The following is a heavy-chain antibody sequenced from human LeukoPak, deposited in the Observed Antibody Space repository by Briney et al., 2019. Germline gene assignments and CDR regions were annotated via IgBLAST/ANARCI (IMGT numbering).Heavy chain of an antibody. CDR2: INPNSGDT. Sequence: ASVKVSCKASGYTFTSYGISWVRQAPGQGLEWMGWINPNSGDTIYAQNFQGRVTMTRDTSISTAYMELSSLRSDDTAMYYCARVVFGSQLLPDSWGQGTLVTVSS. V-gene: IGHV1-2*02. J-gene: IGHJ5*01. D-gene: IGHD1-26*01. CDR1: GYTFTSYG. CDR3: ARVVFGSQLLPDS.